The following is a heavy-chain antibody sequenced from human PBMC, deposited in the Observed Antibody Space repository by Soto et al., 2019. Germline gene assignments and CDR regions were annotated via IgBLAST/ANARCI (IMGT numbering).Heavy chain of an antibody. D-gene: IGHD3-22*01. CDR3: ARDSDYDDGSGYPIRGMDV. CDR2: INPSGGST. V-gene: IGHV1-46*01. Sequence: GASVKVSCKASGYTFTSYYMHWVRQAPGQGLEWMGIINPSGGSTSYAQKFQGRVTMTRDTSTSTVYMELSSLRSEDTAVYYCARDSDYDDGSGYPIRGMDVWGQGTTVTVA. CDR1: GYTFTSYY. J-gene: IGHJ6*02.